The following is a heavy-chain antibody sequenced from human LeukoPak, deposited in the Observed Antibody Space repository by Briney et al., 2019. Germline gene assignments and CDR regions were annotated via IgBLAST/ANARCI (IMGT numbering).Heavy chain of an antibody. D-gene: IGHD3-3*01. CDR1: GYSISSGYY. V-gene: IGHV4-38-2*02. CDR3: ARGRITIFGVVIPTPYFDY. J-gene: IGHJ4*02. CDR2: IYHSGST. Sequence: SETLSLTCTVSGYSISSGYYWGWIRQPPGKGLEWIGSIYHSGSTYYNPSLKSRVTISVDTSKNQFSLKLSSVTAADTAVYYCARGRITIFGVVIPTPYFDYWGQGTLVTVSS.